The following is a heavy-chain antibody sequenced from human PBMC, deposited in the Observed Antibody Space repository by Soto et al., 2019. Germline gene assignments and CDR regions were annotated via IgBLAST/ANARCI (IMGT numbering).Heavy chain of an antibody. CDR3: ATVTCSSTSCYAVDNWFDP. V-gene: IGHV1-24*01. D-gene: IGHD2-2*01. CDR2: FDPEDGET. Sequence: ASVKVSCKVSGYTLTELSMHWVRQAPGKGLDWMGGFDPEDGETIYAQKFQGRVTMTEDTSTDTAYMELSSLRSEDTAVYYCATVTCSSTSCYAVDNWFDPWGQGTLVTVSS. CDR1: GYTLTELS. J-gene: IGHJ5*02.